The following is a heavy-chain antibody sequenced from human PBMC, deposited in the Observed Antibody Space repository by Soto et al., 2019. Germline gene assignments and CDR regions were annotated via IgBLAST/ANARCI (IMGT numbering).Heavy chain of an antibody. J-gene: IGHJ4*02. CDR2: IKEDGSEK. V-gene: IGHV3-7*05. Sequence: EVQLVESGGGLVQPGGSQRLSCAASGFSFSSFWMSWVRQAPGKGLEWVADIKEDGSEKNYVDSVRGRFTISRDNAKNSLYLQMNSLRADDTAVYYCARDVFWGQGSLVTVSS. CDR1: GFSFSSFW. CDR3: ARDVF.